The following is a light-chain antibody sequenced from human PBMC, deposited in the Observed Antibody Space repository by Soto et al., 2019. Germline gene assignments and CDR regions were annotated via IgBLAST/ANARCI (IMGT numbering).Light chain of an antibody. CDR3: HQYNDWPPWT. CDR1: QSVSSN. V-gene: IGKV3-15*01. CDR2: GAS. J-gene: IGKJ1*01. Sequence: VLAQSPATLSVSPGERARLSCRASQSVSSNLAWYQQKPGQAPRLLIFGASTRATGIPARFSGSGSGTEFTLTISSLQSEDFAVYYCHQYNDWPPWTFGQGTKVDIK.